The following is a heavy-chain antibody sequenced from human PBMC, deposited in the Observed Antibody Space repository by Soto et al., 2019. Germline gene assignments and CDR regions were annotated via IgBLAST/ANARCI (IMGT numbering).Heavy chain of an antibody. CDR2: ISGSGGST. D-gene: IGHD6-13*01. V-gene: IGHV3-23*01. Sequence: EVQLLESGGGLVQPGGSLRLSCAASGFTFSNYAVTWVRQAPGKGLEWVSTISGSGGSTYYADSVKGRFTISRDNSKNPLYLQMNSLRAEDTAVYYCAKDQGSSWYEIDYLGQGTLVTVSS. J-gene: IGHJ4*02. CDR3: AKDQGSSWYEIDY. CDR1: GFTFSNYA.